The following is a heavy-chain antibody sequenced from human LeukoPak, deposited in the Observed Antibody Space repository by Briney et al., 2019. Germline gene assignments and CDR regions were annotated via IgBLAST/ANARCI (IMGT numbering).Heavy chain of an antibody. J-gene: IGHJ4*02. D-gene: IGHD5-18*01. V-gene: IGHV4-39*01. Sequence: PSETLSLTCTVSGGSIISSSYYWGWIHQPPGKGLEWIGSIYYSGSTYYNPSLKSRVTISVDTSKNQFSLKLSSVTAADTAVYYCARLSGTAMVMVDYWGQGTLVTVSS. CDR1: GGSIISSSYY. CDR2: IYYSGST. CDR3: ARLSGTAMVMVDY.